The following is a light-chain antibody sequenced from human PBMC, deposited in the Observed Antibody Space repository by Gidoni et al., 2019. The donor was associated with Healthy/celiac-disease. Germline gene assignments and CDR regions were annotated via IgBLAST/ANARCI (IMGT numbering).Light chain of an antibody. CDR1: TGAVTSGYY. CDR2: STS. CDR3: LLYYGGAYV. V-gene: IGLV7-43*01. J-gene: IGLJ1*01. Sequence: TVVTQEPSLTVSPGGTVTLTCASCTGAVTSGYYPNWFQQKPGQAPRPLIYSTSNKHSWTPARFSGSLLGGKAALTLSGVQPEDEAEYYCLLYYGGAYVFGTGTKVTVL.